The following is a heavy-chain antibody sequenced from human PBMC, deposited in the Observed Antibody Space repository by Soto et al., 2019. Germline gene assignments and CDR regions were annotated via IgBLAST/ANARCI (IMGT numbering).Heavy chain of an antibody. D-gene: IGHD2-21*01. Sequence: QIQLVESGGGLVKPGGSLRLSCAASGVSLSDFYMRWIRQAPWKGLEWVSYISINSNYREYADSVKGRHTISRDNAKNSLYRQMNSLRGEDTAVYYCVRGGGGGQFDYWGQGTLVSVSS. CDR1: GVSLSDFY. CDR2: ISINSNYR. J-gene: IGHJ4*02. V-gene: IGHV3-11*06. CDR3: VRGGGGGQFDY.